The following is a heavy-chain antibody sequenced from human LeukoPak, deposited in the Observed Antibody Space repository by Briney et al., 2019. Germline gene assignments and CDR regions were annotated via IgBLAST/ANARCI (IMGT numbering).Heavy chain of an antibody. CDR2: ISGSGGST. CDR1: GFTFSSYV. CDR3: ARDGGYSSGEAFDI. Sequence: GGSLRLSCAASGFTFSSYVMSWVRQAPGKGLEWVSAISGSGGSTYYADSVKGRFTISRDNSKNTLYLQMNSLRAEDTAVYYCARDGGYSSGEAFDIWGQGTMVTVSS. J-gene: IGHJ3*02. V-gene: IGHV3-23*01. D-gene: IGHD5-18*01.